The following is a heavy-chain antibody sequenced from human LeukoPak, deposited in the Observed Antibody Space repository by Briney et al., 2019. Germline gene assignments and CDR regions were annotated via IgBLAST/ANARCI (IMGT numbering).Heavy chain of an antibody. Sequence: GGSLRLSCAASGFTFSSYSMNWVRQAPGKGLEWVSSISSSSSYIYYADSVKGRFTISRDNAKNSLYLQMNSLRAEDTAVYYCARDPYSGSYGDYYYYFMDIWGKGTTVTISS. CDR3: ARDPYSGSYGDYYYYFMDI. V-gene: IGHV3-21*01. CDR2: ISSSSSYI. CDR1: GFTFSSYS. J-gene: IGHJ6*03. D-gene: IGHD1-26*01.